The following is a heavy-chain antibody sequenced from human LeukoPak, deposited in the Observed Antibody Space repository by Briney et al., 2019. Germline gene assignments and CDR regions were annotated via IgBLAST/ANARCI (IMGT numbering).Heavy chain of an antibody. CDR3: AKDNLERIMITFGGVIAIDY. CDR1: GFTFSSYG. D-gene: IGHD3-16*02. CDR2: IRYDGSNK. Sequence: GSLRLSCAASGFTFSSYGMHWVRQAPGKGLEWVAFIRYDGSNKYYADSVKGRFTISRDNSKNTLYLQMNSLRAEDTAVYYCAKDNLERIMITFGGVIAIDYWGQGTLVTVSS. V-gene: IGHV3-30*02. J-gene: IGHJ4*02.